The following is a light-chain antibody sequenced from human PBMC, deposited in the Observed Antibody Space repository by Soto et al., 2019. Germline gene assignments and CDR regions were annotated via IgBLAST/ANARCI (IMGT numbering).Light chain of an antibody. CDR3: QQYNNLPPYT. V-gene: IGKV1-33*01. J-gene: IGKJ2*01. CDR1: QDIRSN. CDR2: DAS. Sequence: DIQMTQSPSPLSASVGDRVTITCQASQDIRSNLNWYQQKPGKAPKLLIYDASNLETGVPSRFSGSGSGTDFTFTISSLQPEDIATYYCQQYNNLPPYTFGQGTKLEIK.